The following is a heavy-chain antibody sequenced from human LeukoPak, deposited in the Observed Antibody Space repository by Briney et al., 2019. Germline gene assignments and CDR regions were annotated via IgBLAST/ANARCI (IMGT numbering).Heavy chain of an antibody. J-gene: IGHJ4*02. D-gene: IGHD4-17*01. V-gene: IGHV3-21*01. Sequence: PGGSLRLSCAASGFTFSSYSMNWVRQAPGKGLEWVSSISSSSSNIYYADSVKGRFTISRDNDKNSLYLQMNSLRLEDTAVYYCATVGRTTLTTSFDYWGQGTLVTVSS. CDR1: GFTFSSYS. CDR2: ISSSSSNI. CDR3: ATVGRTTLTTSFDY.